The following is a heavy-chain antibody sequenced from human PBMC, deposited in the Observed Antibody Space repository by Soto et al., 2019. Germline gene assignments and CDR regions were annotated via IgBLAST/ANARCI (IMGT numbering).Heavy chain of an antibody. CDR1: GFTFKTYW. J-gene: IGHJ4*02. V-gene: IGHV3-7*05. Sequence: GGSLRLSCAASGFTFKTYWMSWVRQAPGKGLEWVANIKQDGSEKYYVDYVKGRFTISRDNAKNSLYLQMNSLGAEDTAVYYCARDRQLYLHWGQGTLVTVSS. CDR3: ARDRQLYLH. D-gene: IGHD5-18*01. CDR2: IKQDGSEK.